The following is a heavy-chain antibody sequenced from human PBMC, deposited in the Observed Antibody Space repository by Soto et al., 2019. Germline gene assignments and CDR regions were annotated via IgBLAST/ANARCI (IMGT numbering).Heavy chain of an antibody. Sequence: QVQLQQWGAGLLKPSETLSLTCAVYGGSFSGYYWSWIRQPPGKGLEWIGEINHSGSTNYNPSLKSRVTKSVDTSKNQFSRKLSSVTAADTAVYYCARGRYRITMVRGVPPPFDYWGQGTLVTVSS. CDR3: ARGRYRITMVRGVPPPFDY. CDR2: INHSGST. CDR1: GGSFSGYY. D-gene: IGHD3-10*01. V-gene: IGHV4-34*01. J-gene: IGHJ4*02.